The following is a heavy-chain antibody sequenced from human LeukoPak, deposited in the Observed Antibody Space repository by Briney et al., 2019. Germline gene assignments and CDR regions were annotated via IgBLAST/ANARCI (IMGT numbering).Heavy chain of an antibody. D-gene: IGHD3-9*01. CDR3: VRRFDGTNAFDL. Sequence: GGSLRLSCAASGFTFSSYGMHWVRQAPGKGLEWVAVIWYDGSNKYYADSVKGRFTISRDNDKNSLFLQMGSLRVEDTAVYYCVRRFDGTNAFDLWGLGTMVTVSS. J-gene: IGHJ3*01. CDR1: GFTFSSYG. V-gene: IGHV3-33*01. CDR2: IWYDGSNK.